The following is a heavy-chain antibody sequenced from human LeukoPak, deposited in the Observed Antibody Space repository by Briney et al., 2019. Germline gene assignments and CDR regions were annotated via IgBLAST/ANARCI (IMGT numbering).Heavy chain of an antibody. CDR3: AKRGYNYGYGFDY. V-gene: IGHV3-23*01. CDR1: GFTFSNYA. J-gene: IGHJ4*02. CDR2: ISESGGGT. Sequence: QPGGSLRLSCAASGFTFSNYAMNWVRQAPGRGLEWVSAISESGGGTYYADSVKGRFTISRDNSKNTLYLQIDSLRAEDTAVYWCAKRGYNYGYGFDYWGQGILVTVSS. D-gene: IGHD5-18*01.